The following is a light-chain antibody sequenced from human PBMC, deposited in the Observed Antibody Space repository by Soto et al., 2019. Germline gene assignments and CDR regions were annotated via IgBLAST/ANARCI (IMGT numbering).Light chain of an antibody. CDR2: WAS. J-gene: IGKJ1*01. CDR3: QQYFDTPWT. Sequence: IVMTQSPDSLAVSLGERATINCKSSQIFLYSSNNKNYLAWYQQKPGQPPSLLIYWASTRESGVPDRFSGSGSGTDFTLTISSLQAEDVAVYYCQQYFDTPWTFGQGTKVDIK. V-gene: IGKV4-1*01. CDR1: QIFLYSSNNKNY.